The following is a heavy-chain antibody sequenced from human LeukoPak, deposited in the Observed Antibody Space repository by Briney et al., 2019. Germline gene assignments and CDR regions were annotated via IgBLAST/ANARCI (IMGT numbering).Heavy chain of an antibody. D-gene: IGHD2-2*01. CDR3: ARRLTQYDCFDP. CDR1: GDSVSSNSDT. CDR2: TYYRSTWYN. V-gene: IGHV6-1*01. Sequence: SQTLSLTCAISGDSVSSNSDTWNWIRQSPSRGLEWLGRTYYRSTWYNDYAVSVRGRITVNPDTSKNQFSLRLNSVTPEDTAVYYCARRLTQYDCFDPWGQGILVTVSS. J-gene: IGHJ5*02.